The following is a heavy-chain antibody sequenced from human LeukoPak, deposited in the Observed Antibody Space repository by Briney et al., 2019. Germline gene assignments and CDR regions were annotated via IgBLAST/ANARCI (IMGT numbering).Heavy chain of an antibody. J-gene: IGHJ6*02. CDR3: ARGTTGGRYYDFWSGKKTRYYYYGMDA. D-gene: IGHD3-3*01. V-gene: IGHV1-8*01. CDR2: MNPNSGNT. CDR1: GYTFTSYD. Sequence: ASVKVSCKASGYTFTSYDINWVRQATGQGLEWMGWMNPNSGNTGYAQKFQGRVTMTRNTSISTAYMELSSLRSEDTAVYYCARGTTGGRYYDFWSGKKTRYYYYGMDAWGQGTTVTVSS.